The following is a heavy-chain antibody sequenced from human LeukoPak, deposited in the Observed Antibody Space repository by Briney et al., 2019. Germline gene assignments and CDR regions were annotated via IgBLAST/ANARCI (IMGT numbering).Heavy chain of an antibody. D-gene: IGHD3-10*01. CDR1: GFSFGDYA. CDR2: IRRKPYGRTT. V-gene: IGHV3-49*03. CDR3: TRNIWSAY. J-gene: IGHJ4*02. Sequence: GGSLRLSCTASGFSFGDYAMSWFRQAPGKGLEWVGFIRRKPYGRTTEYAASVKRRFTISIDESKSIAYLQMHSLKTEDTAVYYRTRNIWSAYWGQGTLVTVSS.